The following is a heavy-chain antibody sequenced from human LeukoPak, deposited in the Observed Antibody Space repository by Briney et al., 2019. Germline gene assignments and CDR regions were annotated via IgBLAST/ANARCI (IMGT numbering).Heavy chain of an antibody. Sequence: PSETLSLTCAVSGGSISSSNWWSWVRQPPGKGLEWIGEIYHSGSTNYNPSLKSRVTISVDKSKNQFSLKLSSVTAADTAVYYCARVCDSSGYPYYYYYYMDVWGKGTTVTVSS. J-gene: IGHJ6*03. CDR3: ARVCDSSGYPYYYYYYMDV. CDR1: GGSISSSNW. D-gene: IGHD3-22*01. CDR2: IYHSGST. V-gene: IGHV4-4*02.